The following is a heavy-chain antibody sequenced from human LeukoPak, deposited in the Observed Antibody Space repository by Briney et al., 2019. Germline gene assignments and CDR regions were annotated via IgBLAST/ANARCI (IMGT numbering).Heavy chain of an antibody. CDR3: AGLGSIAVVGPRLGDY. V-gene: IGHV4-39*01. J-gene: IGHJ4*02. CDR1: GDSISSGSDY. CDR2: IYYSGRT. D-gene: IGHD6-13*01. Sequence: SETLSLTCRVSGDSISSGSDYWGWIRQPPGKGLEWLGGIYYSGRTFYNPSLKSRVTMSVDTSKNQFSLKLSSVSAADTAVYYCAGLGSIAVVGPRLGDYWGQGTLVTVSS.